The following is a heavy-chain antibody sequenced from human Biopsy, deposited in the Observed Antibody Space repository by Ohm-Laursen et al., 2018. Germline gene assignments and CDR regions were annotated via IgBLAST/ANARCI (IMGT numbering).Heavy chain of an antibody. D-gene: IGHD3-22*01. J-gene: IGHJ5*02. V-gene: IGHV1-69*06. Sequence: SSVKVSCKASGGTFSSDIFAWVRQAPGQRPEWMGDVMPFFGTAQYAPKLQGRVSMTADKTTYTAYMELASLTSEDTAVYFCARHYYDTSGYNWFDPWGQGTLVTVSS. CDR1: GGTFSSDI. CDR2: VMPFFGTA. CDR3: ARHYYDTSGYNWFDP.